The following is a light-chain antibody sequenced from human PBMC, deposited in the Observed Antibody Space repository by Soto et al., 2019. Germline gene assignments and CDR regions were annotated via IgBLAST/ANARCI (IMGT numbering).Light chain of an antibody. J-gene: IGLJ1*01. CDR3: QSYDNSLSGSYV. CDR2: GNS. CDR1: SSNIGAGYD. V-gene: IGLV1-40*01. Sequence: QSVLTQRPSVSGAPGQRVTISCTGSSSNIGAGYDVHWYQQLPGTAPKLLIYGNSNRPSGVPDRFSGSKSGTSASLAITGLQAEDEADYYCQSYDNSLSGSYVFGTGTNVTVL.